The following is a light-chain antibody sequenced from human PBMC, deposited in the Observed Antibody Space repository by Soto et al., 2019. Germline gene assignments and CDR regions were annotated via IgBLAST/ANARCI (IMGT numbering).Light chain of an antibody. CDR1: SSNIGAGYY. Sequence: QSVLTQPPSVSGAPGQRVTISCTGSSSNIGAGYYVHWYQQLPGTAPKLLISGNNNRPSGVPDRFSGSKSGTSASLAITGLQAEDEADYYCQSYDDSLHVSVFGAGTKVTVL. CDR3: QSYDDSLHVSV. CDR2: GNN. V-gene: IGLV1-40*01. J-gene: IGLJ1*01.